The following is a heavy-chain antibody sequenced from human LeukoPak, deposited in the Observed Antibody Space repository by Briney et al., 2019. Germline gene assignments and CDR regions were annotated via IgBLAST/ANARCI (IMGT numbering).Heavy chain of an antibody. CDR2: ISSSGSTI. CDR1: GFTFSSYW. J-gene: IGHJ3*02. D-gene: IGHD2-2*01. Sequence: GGSLRLSCAASGFTFSSYWMSWVRQAPGKGLEWVSYISSSGSTIYYADSVKGRFTISRDNAKNSLYLQMNSLRAEDTAVYYCARELGYCSSTSCSVGAFDIWGQGTMVTVSS. V-gene: IGHV3-48*04. CDR3: ARELGYCSSTSCSVGAFDI.